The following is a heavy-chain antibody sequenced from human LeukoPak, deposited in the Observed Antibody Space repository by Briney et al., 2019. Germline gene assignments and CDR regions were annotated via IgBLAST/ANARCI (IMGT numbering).Heavy chain of an antibody. CDR3: AALGYNDF. CDR2: VFSDGTYK. D-gene: IGHD5-18*01. V-gene: IGHV3-33*08. CDR1: GFTFSSSA. Sequence: GGSLRLSCAASGFTFSSSAMHWVRQAPGKGLEWVAVVFSDGTYKYYADSVKGRFTISRDNAKNSLSLQMNSLRAEDTAVYYCAALGYNDFWGQGTQVTVSS. J-gene: IGHJ4*02.